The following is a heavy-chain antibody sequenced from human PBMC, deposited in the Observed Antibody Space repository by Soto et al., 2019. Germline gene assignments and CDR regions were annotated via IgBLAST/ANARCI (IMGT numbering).Heavy chain of an antibody. D-gene: IGHD6-19*01. CDR3: ARGGSQWLAQTNFDY. Sequence: GASVKVSCKASGGTFSSYAISWVRQAPGQGLEWMGGIIPIFGTANYAQKFQGRVTITADESTSTAYMGLSSLRSEDTAVYYCARGGSQWLAQTNFDYWGQGALVTVSS. J-gene: IGHJ4*02. CDR2: IIPIFGTA. V-gene: IGHV1-69*13. CDR1: GGTFSSYA.